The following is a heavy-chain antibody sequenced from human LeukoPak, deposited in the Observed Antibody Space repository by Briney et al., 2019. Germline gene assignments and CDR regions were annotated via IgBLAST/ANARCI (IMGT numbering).Heavy chain of an antibody. D-gene: IGHD3-3*01. CDR2: IRYDGTNK. J-gene: IGHJ4*02. V-gene: IGHV3-30*02. CDR1: GFTFSSYG. CDR3: ARELGTNFGAPFDY. Sequence: GGSLRLSCAASGFTFSSYGMHWVRQAPGKGLEWVAFIRYDGTNKYYPDSVKGQFTISRDNAKNTLYLQMNSLRVEDTAVYFCARELGTNFGAPFDYWGQGTLVTVSS.